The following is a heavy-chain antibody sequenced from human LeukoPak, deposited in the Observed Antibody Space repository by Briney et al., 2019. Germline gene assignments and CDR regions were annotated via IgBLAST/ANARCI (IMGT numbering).Heavy chain of an antibody. J-gene: IGHJ4*02. V-gene: IGHV4-4*02. CDR1: GGSISSSNW. Sequence: SETLSLACAVSGGSISSSNWWSWVRQPPGKGLEWIGEIFYSGSTNYNPSLKSRVTISVDTSKNQFSLKLTSVTAADTAVYYCARNNIGTRTYDYWGQGTLVTVSS. CDR2: IFYSGST. D-gene: IGHD1/OR15-1a*01. CDR3: ARNNIGTRTYDY.